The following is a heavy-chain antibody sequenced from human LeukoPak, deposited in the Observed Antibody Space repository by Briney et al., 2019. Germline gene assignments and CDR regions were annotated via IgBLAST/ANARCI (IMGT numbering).Heavy chain of an antibody. CDR2: IYSGGDI. J-gene: IGHJ4*02. CDR3: ARRYSDYDYYFDY. CDR1: GFTVSDNY. Sequence: GGSLRLSCAASGFTVSDNYMNWVRQAPGKGLEWVSVIYSGGDIYYAGFVKGRFTISRDNSKNTLYLQMNSLRAEDTAVYYCARRYSDYDYYFDYWGQGTLVTASS. D-gene: IGHD5-12*01. V-gene: IGHV3-53*01.